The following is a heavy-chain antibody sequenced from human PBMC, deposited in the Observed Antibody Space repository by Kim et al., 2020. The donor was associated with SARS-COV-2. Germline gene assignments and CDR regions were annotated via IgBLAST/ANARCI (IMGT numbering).Heavy chain of an antibody. Sequence: ASVKVSCKASGYTFTSYGISWVRQAPGQGLEWMGWISAYNGNTNYAQKLQGRVTMTTDTSTSTAYMELRSLRSDDTAVYYCARDTPSSTSSGNYYYYYGMDVWGQGTTVTVSS. D-gene: IGHD2-2*01. CDR2: ISAYNGNT. CDR3: ARDTPSSTSSGNYYYYYGMDV. V-gene: IGHV1-18*01. CDR1: GYTFTSYG. J-gene: IGHJ6*02.